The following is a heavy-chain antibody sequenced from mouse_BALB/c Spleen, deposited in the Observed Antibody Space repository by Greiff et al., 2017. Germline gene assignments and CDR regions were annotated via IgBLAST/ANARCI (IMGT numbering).Heavy chain of an antibody. CDR3: AREGDYGSSPYFDY. CDR2: ISTYYGNT. CDR1: SYTFTDYA. J-gene: IGHJ2*01. D-gene: IGHD1-1*01. Sequence: QVQLQQSGPELVRPGVSVKISCKGSSYTFTDYAMHWVKQSHAKSLEWIGVISTYYGNTNYNQKFKGKATMTVDKSSSTAYMELARLTSEDSAVYYCAREGDYGSSPYFDYWGQGTTLTVSS. V-gene: IGHV1-67*01.